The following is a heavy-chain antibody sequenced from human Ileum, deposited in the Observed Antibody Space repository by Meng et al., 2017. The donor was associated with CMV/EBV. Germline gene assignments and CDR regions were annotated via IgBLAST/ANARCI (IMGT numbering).Heavy chain of an antibody. Sequence: GESLKISCAASGFTFSSYDIYWIRQAPGKGLQWVSFISGSGASTYYAESVKGRFSISRDNAKNTLYLQMSSLRAEDTAIYYCAKKGDQYFDYWGQGTLVTVSS. CDR3: AKKGDQYFDY. CDR1: GFTFSSYD. J-gene: IGHJ4*01. D-gene: IGHD2-21*02. V-gene: IGHV3-23*01. CDR2: ISGSGAST.